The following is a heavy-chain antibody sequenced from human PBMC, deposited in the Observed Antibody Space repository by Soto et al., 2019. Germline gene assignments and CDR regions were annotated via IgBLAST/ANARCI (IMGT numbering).Heavy chain of an antibody. CDR2: INSDGSST. Sequence: GGSLRLCCAASGFTFSSYGMDGVRQAPGKGLEWVSRINSDGSSTRYADSVKGRFTISRDNAKNTLYLQMNRLRAEDTAVYYCARPGAGITVAGGGAFDIWGQGTMVTVSS. CDR3: ARPGAGITVAGGGAFDI. CDR1: GFTFSSYG. J-gene: IGHJ3*02. D-gene: IGHD6-19*01. V-gene: IGHV3-74*01.